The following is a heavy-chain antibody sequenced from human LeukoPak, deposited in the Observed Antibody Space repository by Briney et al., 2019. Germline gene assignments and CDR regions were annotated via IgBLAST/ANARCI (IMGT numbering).Heavy chain of an antibody. CDR1: GGSISSSTYH. J-gene: IGHJ5*02. CDR3: AKAVAAAGRFGFDP. Sequence: SETLSLTCSVSGGSISSSTYHWGWIRQPPGKGLEWIGSIYYSGSTYYNPSLKSRVTISADTSKNQFSLRLTSVTAADTAVYYCAKAVAAAGRFGFDPWGQGTLVTVSS. CDR2: IYYSGST. D-gene: IGHD6-13*01. V-gene: IGHV4-39*07.